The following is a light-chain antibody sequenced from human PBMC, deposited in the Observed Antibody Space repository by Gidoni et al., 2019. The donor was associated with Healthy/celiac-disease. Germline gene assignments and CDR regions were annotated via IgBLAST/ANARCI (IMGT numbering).Light chain of an antibody. CDR1: QSVSSSY. CDR2: GAS. Sequence: PGTLSLSPGERATLSCRASQSVSSSYLAWYQQKPGQAPSLLIYGASSRATGIPDRFSGSGSGTDFTITISRLEPEDFAVYYCQQYGSSPRTFGQGTKVEIK. V-gene: IGKV3-20*01. CDR3: QQYGSSPRT. J-gene: IGKJ1*01.